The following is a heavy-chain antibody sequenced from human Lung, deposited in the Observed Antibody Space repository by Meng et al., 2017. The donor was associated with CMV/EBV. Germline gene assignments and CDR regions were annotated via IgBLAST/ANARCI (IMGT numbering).Heavy chain of an antibody. J-gene: IGHJ4*02. D-gene: IGHD3-16*01. CDR2: VYYDGST. Sequence: GSLRLXXTVSRGSVTSSSSYWTWIRQPPGKGLEWIGYVYYDGSTNYNPSLKSRVTISLDTSKNQFSLDLRSVTAADTAVYYCAREDEEGGYFDNWGQGTLVTVSS. CDR1: RGSVTSSSSY. V-gene: IGHV4-61*01. CDR3: AREDEEGGYFDN.